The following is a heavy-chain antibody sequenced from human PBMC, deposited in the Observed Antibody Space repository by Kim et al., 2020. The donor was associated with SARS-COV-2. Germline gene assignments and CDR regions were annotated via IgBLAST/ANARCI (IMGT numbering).Heavy chain of an antibody. D-gene: IGHD3-10*01. CDR1: GYAFISYG. Sequence: ASVKVSCKASGYAFISYGIHWVRQAPGQGLEWMGWISAYNGNTNYAQQLQGRVTMTTDTSTTTAFMELRSLRSDDTAVYYCGRDWGDNYGSGSSDYWGQGTLVTVSS. CDR3: GRDWGDNYGSGSSDY. CDR2: ISAYNGNT. V-gene: IGHV1-18*01. J-gene: IGHJ4*02.